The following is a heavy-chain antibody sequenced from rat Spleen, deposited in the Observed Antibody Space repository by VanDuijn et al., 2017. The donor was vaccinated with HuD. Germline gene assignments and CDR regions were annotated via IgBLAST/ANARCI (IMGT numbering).Heavy chain of an antibody. CDR1: GFTFSNYD. V-gene: IGHV5-25*01. CDR3: ARHGVFVTMMVVYYFDY. CDR2: ISPSGGST. D-gene: IGHD1-12*02. Sequence: EVQLVESGGGLVQPGRSLKLSCAASGFTFSNYDMAWVRQAPTKGLEWVASISPSGGSTYYRDSVKGRFTVSRDNAKSTLYLQMDSLRSEDTATYYCARHGVFVTMMVVYYFDYWGQGVMVTVSS. J-gene: IGHJ2*01.